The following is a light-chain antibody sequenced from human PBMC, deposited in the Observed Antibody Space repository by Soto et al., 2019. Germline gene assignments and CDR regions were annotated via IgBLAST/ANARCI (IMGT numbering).Light chain of an antibody. J-gene: IGLJ2*01. CDR1: SSDVGGYNY. CDR2: EVS. CDR3: SSYTTSATVA. Sequence: QPVSVSGSPGQSITISCTGTSSDVGGYNYVSWYQQHPGKAPKLMIYEVSNRPSGVSYRFSGSKSGNTASLTISGLQAEDEADYYCSSYTTSATVAFGGGTKLTVL. V-gene: IGLV2-14*01.